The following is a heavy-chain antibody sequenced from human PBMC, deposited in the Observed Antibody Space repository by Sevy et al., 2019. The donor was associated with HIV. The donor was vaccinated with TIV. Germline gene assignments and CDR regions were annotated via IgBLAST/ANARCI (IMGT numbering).Heavy chain of an antibody. CDR3: ARSGQWLVSPFDY. CDR2: IKQDGSEK. J-gene: IGHJ4*01. V-gene: IGHV3-7*01. D-gene: IGHD6-19*01. Sequence: GGSLRLSCAASGFTFNSHWMNWVRQAPGKGLEWVANIKQDGSEKYYVDSGKGRFTISRDNAKNSLYLLMNSLRAEDKALYYCARSGQWLVSPFDYWGPGTLVTVSS. CDR1: GFTFNSHW.